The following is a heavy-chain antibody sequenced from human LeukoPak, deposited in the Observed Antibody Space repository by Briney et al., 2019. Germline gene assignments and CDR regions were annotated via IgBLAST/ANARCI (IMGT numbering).Heavy chain of an antibody. CDR3: AKDGSYGDYAEYFDY. V-gene: IGHV3-30*02. CDR1: GFTFSSYG. D-gene: IGHD4-17*01. CDR2: IRYDGSNK. J-gene: IGHJ4*02. Sequence: PGGSLRLSCAASGFTFSSYGMHWVRQAPGKGLEWVAFIRYDGSNKYYADSVKGRFTISRDNSKNTLYLQMNSLRAEDTAVYYCAKDGSYGDYAEYFDYWGQGTLVTVSS.